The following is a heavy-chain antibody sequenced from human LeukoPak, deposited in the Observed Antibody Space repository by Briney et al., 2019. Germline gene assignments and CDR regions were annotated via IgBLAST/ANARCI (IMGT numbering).Heavy chain of an antibody. CDR3: ARGVYGSSGYYLW. CDR1: GFTFSDYY. D-gene: IGHD3-22*01. Sequence: GGSLRLSCAASGFTFSDYYMSWISQAPGKGLECVSYISSSGSTIYYADSVKGRFTISRGNAKNSLYLQMNSLRAEDTAVYYCARGVYGSSGYYLWWGQGTLVTVSS. V-gene: IGHV3-11*01. J-gene: IGHJ4*02. CDR2: ISSSGSTI.